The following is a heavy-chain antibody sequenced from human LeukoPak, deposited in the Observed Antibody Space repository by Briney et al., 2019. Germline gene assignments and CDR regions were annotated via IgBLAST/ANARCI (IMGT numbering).Heavy chain of an antibody. D-gene: IGHD3-16*01. Sequence: WLRQPPGKGLEWVGRIKSKNDGGTIDYAAPVKGRFSISRDDSTDTVYLQMNSLNTADTAVYYCSRLGQSGLWGQGTLVTVSS. V-gene: IGHV3-15*01. CDR3: SRLGQSGL. CDR2: IKSKNDGGTI. J-gene: IGHJ4*02.